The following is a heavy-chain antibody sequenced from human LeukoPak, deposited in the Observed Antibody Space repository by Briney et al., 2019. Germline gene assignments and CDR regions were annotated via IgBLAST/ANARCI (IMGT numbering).Heavy chain of an antibody. CDR1: GYSFTNYY. CDR3: ARAAYSSGWFGLDALDV. V-gene: IGHV1-2*02. CDR2: INPNSGGT. Sequence: GASVKVSCKASGYSFTNYYTHWVRQAPGQGLEWMGWINPNSGGTNSAQKFHGRVTMTRDTSISTAYLEVSSLRYDDTAVYYCARAAYSSGWFGLDALDVWGQGTMVAVSS. D-gene: IGHD6-19*01. J-gene: IGHJ3*01.